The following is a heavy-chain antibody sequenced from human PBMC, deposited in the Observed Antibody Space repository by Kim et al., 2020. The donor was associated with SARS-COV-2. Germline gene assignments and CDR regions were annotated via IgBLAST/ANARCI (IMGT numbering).Heavy chain of an antibody. V-gene: IGHV3-21*01. J-gene: IGHJ4*02. D-gene: IGHD5-12*01. CDR3: ARDTITGDY. CDR2: SYI. Sequence: SYIYYADSVKGRFTISRDNAKNSLYLQMNSLRAEDTAVYYCARDTITGDYWGQGTLVTVSS.